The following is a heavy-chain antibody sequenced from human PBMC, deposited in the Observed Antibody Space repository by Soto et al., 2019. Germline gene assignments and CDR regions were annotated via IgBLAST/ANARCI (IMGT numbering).Heavy chain of an antibody. CDR2: IYYSGST. Sequence: SETLSLTCTVSGGSISSGDYYWSWIRQPPGKGLEWIGYIYYSGSTYYNPSLKSRVTISVDTSKNQFSLKLSSVTAADTAVYYCARDPIYDYGDYHGYGMDVWGQGTTVTVSS. CDR1: GGSISSGDYY. CDR3: ARDPIYDYGDYHGYGMDV. J-gene: IGHJ6*02. V-gene: IGHV4-30-4*01. D-gene: IGHD4-17*01.